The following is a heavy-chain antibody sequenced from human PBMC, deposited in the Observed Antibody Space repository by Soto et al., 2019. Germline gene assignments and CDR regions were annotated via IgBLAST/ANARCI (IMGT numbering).Heavy chain of an antibody. CDR1: GYTFTSNY. V-gene: IGHV1-46*01. CDR3: ARASITNYLDL. J-gene: IGHJ4*02. CDR2: IDPSTGTT. Sequence: QVQLMQSGAEVKKPGASVKISCKASGYTFTSNYLHWVRQAHGQGPEWMGIIDPSTGTTDYSQRFRGRVTMTRDTSTTTVYMQLGSLKSDDMAVYYCARASITNYLDLWGQGTLVTVSS. D-gene: IGHD1-20*01.